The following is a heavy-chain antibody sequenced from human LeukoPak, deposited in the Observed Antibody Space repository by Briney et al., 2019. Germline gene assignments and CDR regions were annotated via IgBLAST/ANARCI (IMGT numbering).Heavy chain of an antibody. D-gene: IGHD2-21*02. J-gene: IGHJ5*02. V-gene: IGHV4-59*01. CDR1: GTSISPYY. CDR3: AREVGDSDSDNWFDP. Sequence: SETLSLTCAISGTSISPYYWSWIRQPPGKGLEWIGYIYYSGSTNYNPSLKSRVTISIDTSENQVSLILRSVTAADTAVYYCAREVGDSDSDNWFDPWGQGTLVTVSS. CDR2: IYYSGST.